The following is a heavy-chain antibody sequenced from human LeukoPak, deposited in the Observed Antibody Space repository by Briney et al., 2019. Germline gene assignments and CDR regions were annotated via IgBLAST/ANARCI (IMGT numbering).Heavy chain of an antibody. CDR2: IYSSGSA. D-gene: IGHD4-17*01. CDR1: GGSISGYY. V-gene: IGHV4-59*08. J-gene: IGHJ3*02. CDR3: ARPLSVTGAFDI. Sequence: SETLSLTCTVPGGSISGYYWSWIRQPPGQGMEWIGNIYSSGSANYSPSLKSRVTISVDTSKNQVYLKLSSVTAADTAVYYCARPLSVTGAFDIWGQGTMVTVSS.